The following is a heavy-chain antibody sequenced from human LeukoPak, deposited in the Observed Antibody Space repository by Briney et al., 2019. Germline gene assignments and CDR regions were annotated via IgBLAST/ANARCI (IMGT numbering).Heavy chain of an antibody. CDR3: ARVNCGGDCYIPGDYYYYMDV. Sequence: PSETLSLTCTVSSGSISSSSYYWGWIRQPPGKGLEWIGSIYYSGSTYYNPSLKSRVTISVDTSKNQFSLKLSSVTAADTAVYYCARVNCGGDCYIPGDYYYYMDVWGKGTTVTVSS. CDR2: IYYSGST. J-gene: IGHJ6*03. CDR1: SGSISSSSYY. V-gene: IGHV4-39*01. D-gene: IGHD2-21*01.